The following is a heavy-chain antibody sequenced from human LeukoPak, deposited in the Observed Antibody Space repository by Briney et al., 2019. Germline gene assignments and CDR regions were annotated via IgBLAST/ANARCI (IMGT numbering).Heavy chain of an antibody. CDR1: GGTFGSYY. J-gene: IGHJ4*02. CDR2: IIPMDGST. CDR3: AIHPELDRLGRPKFYFDL. Sequence: ASVKVSCKASGGTFGSYYMSWVRQAPGQGLEWMGTIIPMDGSTTYAEKFEGRVTMSTDDSTSTVYMELSSLRSEDTAVYYCAIHPELDRLGRPKFYFDLRGQGALVTVSS. D-gene: IGHD3-10*01. V-gene: IGHV1-46*01.